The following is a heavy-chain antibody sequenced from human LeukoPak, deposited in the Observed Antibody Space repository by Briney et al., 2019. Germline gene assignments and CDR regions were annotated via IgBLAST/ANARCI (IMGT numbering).Heavy chain of an antibody. CDR1: GGSFSGYY. CDR2: INHSGST. D-gene: IGHD2-2*01. Sequence: SETLSLTCAVYGGSFSGYYWSWIRQPPGKGLEWIGEINHSGSTNYNPSLKSRVTISVDTSKNQFSLKLSSVTAADTAVYYCARRGFGYQLLGRGWFDPWGQGTLVTVSS. CDR3: ARRGFGYQLLGRGWFDP. V-gene: IGHV4-34*01. J-gene: IGHJ5*02.